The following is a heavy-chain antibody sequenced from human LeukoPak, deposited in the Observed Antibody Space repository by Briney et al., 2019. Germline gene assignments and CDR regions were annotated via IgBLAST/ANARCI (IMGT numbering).Heavy chain of an antibody. CDR1: GFTFSSYE. Sequence: GGSLRLSCAASGFTFSSYEMNWVRQAPGKGLEWVSYISSSGSTIYYADSVKGRLTISRDNAKNSLYLQMNSLRAEDTAVYYCARFSPKGRDFDYWGQGTLVTVSS. J-gene: IGHJ4*02. CDR2: ISSSGSTI. CDR3: ARFSPKGRDFDY. V-gene: IGHV3-48*03.